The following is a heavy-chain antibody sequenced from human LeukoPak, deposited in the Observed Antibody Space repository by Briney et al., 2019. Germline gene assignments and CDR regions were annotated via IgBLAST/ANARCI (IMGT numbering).Heavy chain of an antibody. CDR3: AKVVVPPYYYGMDV. CDR1: GFTFSSYA. CDR2: ISGSGGST. V-gene: IGHV3-23*01. J-gene: IGHJ6*02. D-gene: IGHD2-2*01. Sequence: GGSLRLSCAASGFTFSSYAMSWVRQAPGKGLEWVSAISGSGGSTYYADSVKGRFTISRDNSKNTLYLQMNSLRAEDTAVYYCAKVVVPPYYYGMDVWGQGTTVTVSS.